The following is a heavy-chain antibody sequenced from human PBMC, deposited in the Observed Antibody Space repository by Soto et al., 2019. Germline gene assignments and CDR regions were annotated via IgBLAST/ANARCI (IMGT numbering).Heavy chain of an antibody. Sequence: VQLVESGGGVVQPGRSLRLSCAASGFTFSDYAMHWVRQAPGKGLEWVAVVSHDGRNTHYADSVKGLFTISRDSSKNTVSLEMTSLRAADTAVYYCANFVRQWLVTSDFNYCGQGALVTLSS. CDR3: ANFVRQWLVTSDFNY. V-gene: IGHV3-30*18. CDR1: GFTFSDYA. D-gene: IGHD6-19*01. J-gene: IGHJ4*02. CDR2: VSHDGRNT.